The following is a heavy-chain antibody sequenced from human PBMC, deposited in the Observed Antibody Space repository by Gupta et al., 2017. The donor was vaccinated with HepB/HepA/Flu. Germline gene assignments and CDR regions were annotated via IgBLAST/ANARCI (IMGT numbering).Heavy chain of an antibody. Sequence: QVQLVESGGGVVQPGRSLRLSCAASGFTFSSYAMHWVRQAPGKGLEWVAVISYDGSNKYYADSVKGRFTISRDNSKNTLYLQMNSLRAEDTAVYYCARSGGGLYCSSTSCYFSVFDYWGQGTLVTVSS. CDR3: ARSGGGLYCSSTSCYFSVFDY. D-gene: IGHD2-2*01. CDR1: GFTFSSYA. J-gene: IGHJ4*02. CDR2: ISYDGSNK. V-gene: IGHV3-30-3*01.